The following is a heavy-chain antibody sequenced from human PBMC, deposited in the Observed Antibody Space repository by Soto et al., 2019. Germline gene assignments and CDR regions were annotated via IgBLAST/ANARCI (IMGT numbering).Heavy chain of an antibody. J-gene: IGHJ3*02. CDR3: ASPSHQITYYYDSSGYYYSHDAFDI. CDR2: IIPIFGTA. CDR1: GGTFSSYA. Sequence: ASVKVSCKASGGTFSSYAISWVRQAPGQGLEWMGGIIPIFGTANYAQKFQGRVTITADESTSTAYMELSSLRSEDTAVYYCASPSHQITYYYDSSGYYYSHDAFDIWGQGTMVTVSS. V-gene: IGHV1-69*13. D-gene: IGHD3-22*01.